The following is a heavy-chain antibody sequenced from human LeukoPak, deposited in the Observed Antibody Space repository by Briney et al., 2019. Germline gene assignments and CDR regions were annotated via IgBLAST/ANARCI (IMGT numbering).Heavy chain of an antibody. Sequence: ASVKVSCKASGYTFTSYGISWVRQAPGQGLEWMGWISAYNGNTNYAQKLQGRVTMTTDTSTSTAYMELRSLRSDDTAVYYCARDASSGWYFGARDYYYMDVWGKGTTVTASS. V-gene: IGHV1-18*01. D-gene: IGHD6-19*01. CDR3: ARDASSGWYFGARDYYYMDV. CDR2: ISAYNGNT. J-gene: IGHJ6*03. CDR1: GYTFTSYG.